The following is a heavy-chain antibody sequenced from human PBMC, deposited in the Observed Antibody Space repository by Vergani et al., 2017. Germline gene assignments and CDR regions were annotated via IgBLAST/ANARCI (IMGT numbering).Heavy chain of an antibody. CDR2: IYHSGGA. CDR1: GGSITSSSYY. J-gene: IGHJ4*02. V-gene: IGHV4-39*01. D-gene: IGHD3-16*01. Sequence: QLHLQESGPGLVKPSETLSLTCTVSGGSITSSSYYWGWIRQPPGKGLEWIGNIYHSGGAYYNPSLKGRVTISVDTSKNQFSLEVTSVTAADTAIYFCASNPRLGGDVVDSWGQGTLVTVSS. CDR3: ASNPRLGGDVVDS.